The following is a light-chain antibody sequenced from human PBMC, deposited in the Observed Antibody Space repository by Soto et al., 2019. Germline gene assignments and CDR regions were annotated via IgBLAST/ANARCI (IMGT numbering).Light chain of an antibody. CDR3: QQYQNLWT. V-gene: IGKV3-15*01. CDR2: RAS. Sequence: IQMTQSPATLSVSPGERATLSCRASQTIYSNVAWYQQRPGQAPRLLIYRASARATGIPARFSGSGSGTEFTLTIGSLQSEDSAVYYCQQYQNLWTFGKGTK. CDR1: QTIYSN. J-gene: IGKJ1*01.